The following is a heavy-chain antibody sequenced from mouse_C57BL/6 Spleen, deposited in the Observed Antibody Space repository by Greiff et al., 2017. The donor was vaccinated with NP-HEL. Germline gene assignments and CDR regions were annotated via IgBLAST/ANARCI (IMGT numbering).Heavy chain of an antibody. J-gene: IGHJ2*01. CDR2: IYPRSGNT. D-gene: IGHD1-1*01. CDR3: AITTAVESLYYFDY. Sequence: VKLMESGAELARPGASVKLSCKASGYTFTSYGISWVKQRTGQGLEWIGEIYPRSGNTYYNEKFKGKATLTADKSSSTAYMELRSLTSEDSAVYFCAITTAVESLYYFDYWGQGTTLTVSS. V-gene: IGHV1-81*01. CDR1: GYTFTSYG.